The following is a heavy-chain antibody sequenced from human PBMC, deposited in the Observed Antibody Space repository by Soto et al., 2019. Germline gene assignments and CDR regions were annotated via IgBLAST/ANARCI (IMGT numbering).Heavy chain of an antibody. J-gene: IGHJ5*02. CDR3: AGGLFGYYDSSGPTNHNWFDP. CDR2: ISYDGSNK. Sequence: PGGSLRLSCAASGFTFSNYGMHWVRQAPGKGLEWVAAISYDGSNKYYGDSVRGRFTISRENSKNTLYLQMNTLTAEDTAVYYCAGGLFGYYDSSGPTNHNWFDPWGQGTLVTVSS. CDR1: GFTFSNYG. V-gene: IGHV3-30*03. D-gene: IGHD3-22*01.